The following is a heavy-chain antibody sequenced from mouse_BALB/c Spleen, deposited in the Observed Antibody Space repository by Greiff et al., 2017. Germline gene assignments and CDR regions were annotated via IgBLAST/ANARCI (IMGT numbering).Heavy chain of an antibody. J-gene: IGHJ3*01. V-gene: IGHV6-6*02. D-gene: IGHD2-3*01. Sequence: EVKLVESGGGLVQPGGSMKLSCVASGFTFSNYWMNWVRQSPEKGLEWVAEIRLKSNNYATHYAESVKGRFTISRDDSKSSVYLQMNNLRAEDTGIYYCTRDGYWFAYWGQGTLVTVSA. CDR3: TRDGYWFAY. CDR2: IRLKSNNYAT. CDR1: GFTFSNYW.